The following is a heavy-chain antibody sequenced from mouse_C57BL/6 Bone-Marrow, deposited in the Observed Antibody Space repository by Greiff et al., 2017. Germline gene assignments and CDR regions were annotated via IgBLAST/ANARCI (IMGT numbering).Heavy chain of an antibody. Sequence: VQLQQSGPELVKPGASVKISCKASGYAFSSSWMNWVKQRPGKGFGWIGRIYPGDGDTNYKGKFKGKAKLTADKSSSTAYLQLSSLSSEDSAVYFCARGYGNYGERFAYWGQGTLVTVSA. D-gene: IGHD2-1*01. CDR3: ARGYGNYGERFAY. J-gene: IGHJ3*01. CDR2: IYPGDGDT. V-gene: IGHV1-82*01. CDR1: GYAFSSSW.